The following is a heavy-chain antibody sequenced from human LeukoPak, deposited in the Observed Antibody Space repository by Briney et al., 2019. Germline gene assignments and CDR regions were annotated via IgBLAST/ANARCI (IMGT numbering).Heavy chain of an antibody. CDR2: IKQDGNEK. CDR1: RFTFTNYW. V-gene: IGHV3-7*01. J-gene: IGHJ3*02. Sequence: GGSLRLSCAASRFTFTNYWMSWVRQAPGKGLEWVASIKQDGNEKYYVDSVKGRFTISRDNAKNSLYLQMNSLRAEDTAVYYCARVNDFWSGYYYAFDIWGQGTMVTVSS. CDR3: ARVNDFWSGYYYAFDI. D-gene: IGHD3-3*01.